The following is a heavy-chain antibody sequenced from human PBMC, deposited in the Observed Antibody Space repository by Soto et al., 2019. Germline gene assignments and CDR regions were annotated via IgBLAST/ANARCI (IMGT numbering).Heavy chain of an antibody. V-gene: IGHV3-30-3*01. D-gene: IGHD1-26*01. CDR1: GFTFSSYA. Sequence: GGSLRLSCAASGFTFSSYAMHWVRQAPGKGLEWVAVISYDGSNKYYADSVKGRFTISRDNSKNTLYLQMNSLRDEDTAVYYCAREGGSLKGTYYYYGMDAWGKGPTVTVSS. J-gene: IGHJ6*04. CDR2: ISYDGSNK. CDR3: AREGGSLKGTYYYYGMDA.